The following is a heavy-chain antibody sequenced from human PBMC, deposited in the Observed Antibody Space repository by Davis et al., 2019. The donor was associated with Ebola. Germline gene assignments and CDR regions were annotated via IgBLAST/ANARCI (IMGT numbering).Heavy chain of an antibody. Sequence: GESLKISCAASGFTFSDYYMSWIRQAPGKGLECVSYISSSGSTIYYADSVKGRFTISRDNAKNSLYLQMNSLRAEDTAVYYCARVQYSYGYGGHYYYYYGMDVWGQGTTVTVSS. CDR1: GFTFSDYY. V-gene: IGHV3-11*01. CDR2: ISSSGSTI. CDR3: ARVQYSYGYGGHYYYYYGMDV. D-gene: IGHD5-18*01. J-gene: IGHJ6*02.